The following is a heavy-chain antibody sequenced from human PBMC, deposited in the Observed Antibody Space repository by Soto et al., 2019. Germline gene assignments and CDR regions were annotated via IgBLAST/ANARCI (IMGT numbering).Heavy chain of an antibody. CDR3: AKDMTSGYSYAFDY. CDR1: GFSFENYA. J-gene: IGHJ4*02. V-gene: IGHV3-9*01. CDR2: ISWNGDKT. D-gene: IGHD5-18*01. Sequence: QLVESGGGLVQPGGSLTLSCAASGFSFENYAMHWVRQAPGKGLEWVSDISWNGDKTGYADSVRGRFTLSRDNAKNYLYLRMTSLRPDDTAVYYCAKDMTSGYSYAFDYWGQGTLVTVSS.